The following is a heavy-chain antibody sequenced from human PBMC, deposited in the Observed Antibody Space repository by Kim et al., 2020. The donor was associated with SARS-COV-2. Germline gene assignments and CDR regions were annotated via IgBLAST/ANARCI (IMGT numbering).Heavy chain of an antibody. V-gene: IGHV3-7*01. D-gene: IGHD3-10*01. CDR2: IKEDGSEA. Sequence: GGSLRLSCEASGFIIRTYWMTWVRQPPGKGLEWVGNIKEDGSEAYYADSVKGRFTISRDNAKNSLYLQMNSLRAEDTAVYYCMRDPGTYWCQGTLVIVSS. CDR1: GFIIRTYW. CDR3: MRDPGTY. J-gene: IGHJ4*02.